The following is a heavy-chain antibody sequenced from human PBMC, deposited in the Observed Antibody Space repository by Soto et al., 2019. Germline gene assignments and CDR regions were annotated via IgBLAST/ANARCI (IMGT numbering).Heavy chain of an antibody. CDR1: GYTFTGYY. V-gene: IGHV1-2*02. J-gene: IGHJ6*02. CDR3: ARDRMVRGVIKPPADYYYYYGMDV. CDR2: SNPNSGGT. Sequence: ASVKVSCKASGYTFTGYYMHWVRQSPGQGLEWMGWSNPNSGGTNYAQKCQGSVTMTRDTSISTDYMELSRLGSDDTVVYYCARDRMVRGVIKPPADYYYYYGMDVWGQGTTVTVSS. D-gene: IGHD3-10*01.